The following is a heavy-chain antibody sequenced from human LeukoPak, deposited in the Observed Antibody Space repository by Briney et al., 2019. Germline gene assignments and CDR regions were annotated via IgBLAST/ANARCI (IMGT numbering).Heavy chain of an antibody. J-gene: IGHJ3*02. V-gene: IGHV4-38-2*02. Sequence: SETLSLTCTVSGGSISGYYWGWIRQPPGKGLEWIGSIYHSGSTYYNPSLKSRVTISVDTSKNQFSLKLSSVTAADTAVYYCARSLGYCTNGVCYSANAFDIWGQGTMVTVSS. D-gene: IGHD2-8*01. CDR1: GGSISGYY. CDR2: IYHSGST. CDR3: ARSLGYCTNGVCYSANAFDI.